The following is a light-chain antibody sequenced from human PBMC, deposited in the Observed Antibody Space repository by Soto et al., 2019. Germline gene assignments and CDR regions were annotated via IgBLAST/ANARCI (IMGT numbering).Light chain of an antibody. CDR3: KSYAGGNTYV. CDR2: EVV. CDR1: KNDVGFYDF. V-gene: IGLV2-8*01. J-gene: IGLJ1*01. Sequence: QSALTQPPSASGSPGQSVTISCTGTKNDVGFYDFVSWYQHHPGKAPRLMIYEVVQRPSGVPDRFSGSKSGNTASLTVSGLQAADEADYFCKSYAGGNTYVFGSGTKLTVL.